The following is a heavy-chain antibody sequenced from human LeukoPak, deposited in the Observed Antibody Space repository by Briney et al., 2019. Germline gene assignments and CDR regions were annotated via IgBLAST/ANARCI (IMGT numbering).Heavy chain of an antibody. Sequence: PGGSLRLSCTASGFTLSSYEMSWTRQAPGKGLEWVSSISSSSSYIYYADSVKGRFTISRDNAKNSLYLQMNSLRAEDTAVYYCARDTVGATTPDAFDIWGQGTMVTVSS. D-gene: IGHD1-26*01. CDR3: ARDTVGATTPDAFDI. CDR1: GFTLSSYE. J-gene: IGHJ3*02. V-gene: IGHV3-21*01. CDR2: ISSSSSYI.